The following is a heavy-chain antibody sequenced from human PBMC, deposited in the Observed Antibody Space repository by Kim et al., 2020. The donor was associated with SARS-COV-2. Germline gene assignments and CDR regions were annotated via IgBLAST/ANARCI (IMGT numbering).Heavy chain of an antibody. CDR3: ARSGDYTTGWYGLDV. CDR2: LYYSGTT. Sequence: SETLSLTCNVSGDSITRTGFYWNWVRQDPGKGLEWLGYLYYSGTTYYNPSLKSRITISRDTSKNQFSLKLTSVTVADTAVYFCARSGDYTTGWYGLDVWGQGSTVTVSS. D-gene: IGHD4-4*01. J-gene: IGHJ6*02. CDR1: GDSITRTGFY. V-gene: IGHV4-31*02.